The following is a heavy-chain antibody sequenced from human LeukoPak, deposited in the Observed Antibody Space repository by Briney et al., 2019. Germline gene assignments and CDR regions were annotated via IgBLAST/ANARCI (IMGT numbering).Heavy chain of an antibody. CDR2: ISSSTVYM. D-gene: IGHD1-26*01. J-gene: IGHJ4*02. CDR1: GFTFSAYS. Sequence: GGSLRLSCTASGFTFSAYSMNWVRQAPGKGLQWVSSISSSTVYMSYADSGKGRFTISRDNAQNSLYLQMNSLRAEDTAVYYCARSSIAGSHDYWGQGSLVTVSS. V-gene: IGHV3-21*01. CDR3: ARSSIAGSHDY.